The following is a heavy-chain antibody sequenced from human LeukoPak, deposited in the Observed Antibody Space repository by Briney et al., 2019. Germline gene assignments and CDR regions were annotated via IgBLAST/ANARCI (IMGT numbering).Heavy chain of an antibody. V-gene: IGHV4-39*01. D-gene: IGHD1-26*01. CDR1: GGSISSSDYY. CDR3: ARPLTRGGTYYV. CDR2: IYYSGST. J-gene: IGHJ4*02. Sequence: SETLSLTCTVSGGSISSSDYYWGWIRQPPGKGLEWIGSIYYSGSTSYNPSLKSRVTISVDTSKNQFSLKLTSVTAANTAVYYCARPLTRGGTYYVWGQGTLVTVSS.